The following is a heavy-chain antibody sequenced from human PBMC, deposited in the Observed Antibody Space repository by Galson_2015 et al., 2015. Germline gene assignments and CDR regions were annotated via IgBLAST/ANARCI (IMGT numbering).Heavy chain of an antibody. CDR3: AKEGEVGDSSGYYYDRGAVGYYFDY. J-gene: IGHJ4*02. Sequence: SLRLSCAASGFTFSSYAMSWVRQAPGKGLEWVSAISGSGGSTYYADSVKGRFTISRDNSKNTLYLQMNSLRAEDTAVYYCAKEGEVGDSSGYYYDRGAVGYYFDYWGQGTLVTVSS. CDR2: ISGSGGST. D-gene: IGHD3-22*01. V-gene: IGHV3-23*01. CDR1: GFTFSSYA.